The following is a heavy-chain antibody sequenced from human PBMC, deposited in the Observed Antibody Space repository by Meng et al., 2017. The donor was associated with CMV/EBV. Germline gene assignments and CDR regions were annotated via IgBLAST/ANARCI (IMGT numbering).Heavy chain of an antibody. Sequence: GESLKISCAASGFTFSSYWMSWVRQAPGKGLEWVANIKQDGSKKYYVDSVKGRFTISRDNAKNSLYLQMNSLRAEDTAVYYCARGNNYDFWSSDAFDIWGQGTMVTVSS. CDR2: IKQDGSKK. CDR3: ARGNNYDFWSSDAFDI. CDR1: GFTFSSYW. J-gene: IGHJ3*02. D-gene: IGHD3-3*01. V-gene: IGHV3-7*01.